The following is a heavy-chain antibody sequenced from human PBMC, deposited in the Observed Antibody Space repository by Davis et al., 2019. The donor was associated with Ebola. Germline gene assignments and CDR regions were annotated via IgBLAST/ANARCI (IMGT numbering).Heavy chain of an antibody. Sequence: GESLKISCAVSGFTFSSYNMNWVRQAPGKGLEWVSYISSSSSTIYYADSVKGRFTISRDNSKNTLYMEMNSLRAEDTALYYCAKSAGTPGWFGPWGQGTLVTVSS. CDR3: AKSAGTPGWFGP. V-gene: IGHV3-48*01. CDR2: ISSSSSTI. D-gene: IGHD1-1*01. J-gene: IGHJ5*02. CDR1: GFTFSSYN.